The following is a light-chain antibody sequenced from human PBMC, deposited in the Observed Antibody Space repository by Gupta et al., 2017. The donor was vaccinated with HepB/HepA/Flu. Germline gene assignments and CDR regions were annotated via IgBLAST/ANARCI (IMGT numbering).Light chain of an antibody. CDR3: RQQNSYPLT. CDR2: AAS. CDR1: LSTRND. Sequence: VQMTQSPSSLSPSLSDAGTITCRARLSTRNDLGWYQQKPGKAPKRLIYAASSFQSGVASRFSGSGAGTEFTLTISSLQPEDFATYYCRQQNSYPLTFGGGTKVEIK. V-gene: IGKV1-17*01. J-gene: IGKJ4*01.